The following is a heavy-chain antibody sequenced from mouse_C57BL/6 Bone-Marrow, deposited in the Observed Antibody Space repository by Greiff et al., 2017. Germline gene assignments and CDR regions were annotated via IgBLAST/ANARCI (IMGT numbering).Heavy chain of an antibody. CDR1: GYAFTSSW. CDR3: ARSATEVVFDY. CDR2: IYPGDGYT. J-gene: IGHJ2*01. D-gene: IGHD1-1*01. Sequence: QVQLQQSGPELVMPGASVKMSCKASGYAFTSSWMNWVKQRPGQGLEWIGGIYPGDGYTNYNGKFKGKATLTADKSSSTAYMQLSSLTSEDSAVXICARSATEVVFDYWGQGTTVTVSS. V-gene: IGHV1-82*01.